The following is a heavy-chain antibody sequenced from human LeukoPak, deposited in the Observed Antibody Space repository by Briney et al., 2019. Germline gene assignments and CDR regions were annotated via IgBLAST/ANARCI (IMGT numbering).Heavy chain of an antibody. V-gene: IGHV3-21*01. CDR2: ISSSSSYI. Sequence: GGSLRLSCAASGFTFSSYSMNWVRQAPGKGLEWVSSISSSSSYIYYADSVKGRFTISRDNSKNTLYLQMTSLRAEDTAVYYCAKDRVTAAGYYFDYWGQGTLVTVSS. CDR1: GFTFSSYS. J-gene: IGHJ4*02. CDR3: AKDRVTAAGYYFDY. D-gene: IGHD6-13*01.